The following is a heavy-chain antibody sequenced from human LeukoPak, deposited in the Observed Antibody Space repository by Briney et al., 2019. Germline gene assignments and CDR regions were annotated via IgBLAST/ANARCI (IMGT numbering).Heavy chain of an antibody. CDR2: INHSGST. J-gene: IGHJ4*02. CDR3: ARQTDYDYVWGSYRPVFDY. Sequence: SETLSLTCAVYGVSFSGYYWSWIRQPPGKGLEWIGEINHSGSTNYNPSLKSRVTISVDTSKNQFSLRLRSVTAADTAVYYCARQTDYDYVWGSYRPVFDYWGQGTLVTVSS. D-gene: IGHD3-16*02. CDR1: GVSFSGYY. V-gene: IGHV4-34*01.